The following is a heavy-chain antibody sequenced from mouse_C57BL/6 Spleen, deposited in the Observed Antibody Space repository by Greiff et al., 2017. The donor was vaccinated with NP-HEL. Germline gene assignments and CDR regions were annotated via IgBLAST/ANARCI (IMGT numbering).Heavy chain of an antibody. CDR2: IHPNSGST. V-gene: IGHV1-64*01. D-gene: IGHD4-1*01. CDR1: GYTFTSYW. CDR3: ARQTSKLTGFAY. J-gene: IGHJ3*01. Sequence: QVQLQQPGAELVKPGASVKLSCKASGYTFTSYWMHWVKQRPGQGLEWIGMIHPNSGSTNYNEKFKSKATLTVDKSSSTAYMQLSSLTSEDSAVYYGARQTSKLTGFAYWGQGTLVTVSA.